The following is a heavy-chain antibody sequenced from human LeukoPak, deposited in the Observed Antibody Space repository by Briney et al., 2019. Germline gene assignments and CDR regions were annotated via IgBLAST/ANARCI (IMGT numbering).Heavy chain of an antibody. V-gene: IGHV3-74*01. Sequence: GGSLRLSCAASGFSFSSYWMHWVRHIPGKGLVWVSRSKSDGSDTSYADSVKGRFTISRDNAKNTLFVQMNSLRAEDTAVYYCARAMRVDWYYLDYWGQGTLVTVSS. CDR1: GFSFSSYW. CDR2: SKSDGSDT. CDR3: ARAMRVDWYYLDY. D-gene: IGHD3-22*01. J-gene: IGHJ4*02.